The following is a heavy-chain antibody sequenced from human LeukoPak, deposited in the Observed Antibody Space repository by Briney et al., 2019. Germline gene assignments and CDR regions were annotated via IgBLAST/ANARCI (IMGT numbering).Heavy chain of an antibody. CDR2: ISGSGGST. V-gene: IGHV3-23*01. J-gene: IGHJ6*02. CDR3: AKASSSWFDYYYGMDV. CDR1: GFTFSSHA. Sequence: PGGSLRLSCAASGFTFSSHAMSWVRQAPGKGLEWVSAISGSGGSTYYADSVKGRFTISRDNSKNTLYLQMNSLRAEDTAVYYCAKASSSWFDYYYGMDVWGQGTTVTVSS. D-gene: IGHD6-13*01.